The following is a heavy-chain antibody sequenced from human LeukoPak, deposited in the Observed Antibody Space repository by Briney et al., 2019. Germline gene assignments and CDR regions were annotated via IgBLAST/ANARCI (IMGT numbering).Heavy chain of an antibody. Sequence: GGSLRLSCAASGFTFSNHGMDWVRQAPGKGLEWVSTISGSDSSTHYADSVKGRFTISRDNSKNTLHLQMNSLRADDTAVYYCAKSGYNRFDYWGQGTLVTVSS. J-gene: IGHJ4*02. D-gene: IGHD5-24*01. CDR1: GFTFSNHG. CDR3: AKSGYNRFDY. V-gene: IGHV3-23*01. CDR2: ISGSDSST.